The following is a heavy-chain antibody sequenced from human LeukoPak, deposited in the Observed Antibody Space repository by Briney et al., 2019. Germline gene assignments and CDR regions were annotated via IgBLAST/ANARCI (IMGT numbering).Heavy chain of an antibody. Sequence: GGSLRLSCAASGFTFSSYSMSWVRQAPGKGLEWVSGTSDRGDYTYYADSVKGRFTISRDTSKDTLYLQMNSLRAEDTALYFCAKKAQYDGHYPLDYWGQGTLVTVSA. D-gene: IGHD4/OR15-4a*01. J-gene: IGHJ4*02. CDR2: TSDRGDYT. V-gene: IGHV3-23*01. CDR3: AKKAQYDGHYPLDY. CDR1: GFTFSSYS.